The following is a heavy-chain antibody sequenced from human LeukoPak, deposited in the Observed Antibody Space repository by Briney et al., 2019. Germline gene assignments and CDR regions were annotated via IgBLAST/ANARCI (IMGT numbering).Heavy chain of an antibody. CDR2: IWYDGSNE. D-gene: IGHD3-10*01. V-gene: IGHV3-33*01. Sequence: GGSLRLSCAASGFTFSTYGMHWVRQAPGKGLEWVAVIWYDGSNEDYADSVKGRFTIFRDNSKNMVYLQMNSLRAEDTAFYYCAREGGSGRYLGMFDPWGQGTLATVSS. CDR1: GFTFSTYG. CDR3: AREGGSGRYLGMFDP. J-gene: IGHJ5*02.